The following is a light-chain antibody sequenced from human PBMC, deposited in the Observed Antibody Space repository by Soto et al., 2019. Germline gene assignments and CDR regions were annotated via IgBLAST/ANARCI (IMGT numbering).Light chain of an antibody. CDR1: QSPEYSDGNTY. V-gene: IGKV2-30*01. J-gene: IGKJ2*01. CDR2: KVS. CDR3: MQGTHWPYT. Sequence: DVVMTQSPLSLPVTLGQPASISCRSSQSPEYSDGNTYLNWFQQRPGQSPRRLIYKVSKRDSGVPDRFSGSGSGTDFTLRISSVEAEDVGVYYWMQGTHWPYTFGQGTKLEIK.